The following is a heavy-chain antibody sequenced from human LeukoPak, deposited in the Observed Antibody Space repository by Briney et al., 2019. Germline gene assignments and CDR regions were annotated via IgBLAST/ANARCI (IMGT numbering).Heavy chain of an antibody. CDR1: GYSISSGYY. J-gene: IGHJ1*01. CDR3: ARVAAGIGFFQH. CDR2: IHHSGST. D-gene: IGHD6-13*01. V-gene: IGHV4-38-2*02. Sequence: SETLSLTCIVSGYSISSGYYWGWIRQPPGKGLEWIGNIHHSGSTYYNPSLKSRVTISVDTSKNQLSLKVSSVTAADTAVYYCARVAAGIGFFQHWGQGTLVTVSS.